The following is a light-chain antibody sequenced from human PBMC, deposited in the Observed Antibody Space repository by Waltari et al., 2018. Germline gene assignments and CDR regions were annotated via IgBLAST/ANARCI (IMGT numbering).Light chain of an antibody. J-gene: IGKJ2*01. CDR2: WAS. V-gene: IGKV4-1*01. CDR3: QQYYSAPFN. Sequence: DIVMTQSPDSLAVSLGERATINCKSSQSVFYRSYNKNYLAWYQQKPGQPPKLLIYWASTRESGVPDRFSGSGSETDFTLTISSLQAEDVAVYYCQQYYSAPFNFGQGTKLEIK. CDR1: QSVFYRSYNKNY.